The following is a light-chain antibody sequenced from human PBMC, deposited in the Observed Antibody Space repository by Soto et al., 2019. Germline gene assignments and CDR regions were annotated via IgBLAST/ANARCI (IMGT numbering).Light chain of an antibody. CDR3: SSHAGSNNYV. CDR1: SSDVGGYKY. CDR2: EVS. V-gene: IGLV2-14*01. J-gene: IGLJ1*01. Sequence: QSVLTQPASVSGSPGQSITVSCTGTSSDVGGYKYVSWYQQHPGKAPKLLIYEVSNRPSGVSNRFSGSKSANTASLTISGLQAEDEADYYCSSHAGSNNYVFGTGTKVTVL.